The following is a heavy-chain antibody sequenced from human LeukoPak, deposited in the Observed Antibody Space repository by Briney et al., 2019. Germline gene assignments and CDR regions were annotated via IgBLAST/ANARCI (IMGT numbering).Heavy chain of an antibody. CDR3: ARGKGSGTSPDY. V-gene: IGHV1-18*01. CDR2: ISAYNGNT. J-gene: IGHJ4*02. D-gene: IGHD2-2*01. Sequence: ASVKVSCKASGYIFTSYDINWMRQATGQGLEWMGWISAYNGNTNYAQKLQGRVTMTTDTSTSTAYMELRSLRSDDTAVYYCARGKGSGTSPDYWGQGTLVTVSS. CDR1: GYIFTSYD.